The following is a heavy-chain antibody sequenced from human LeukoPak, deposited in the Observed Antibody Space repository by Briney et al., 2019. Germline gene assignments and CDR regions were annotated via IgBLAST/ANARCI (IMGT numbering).Heavy chain of an antibody. Sequence: SETLSLTCTVSGGSVSSGTYYWSWTRQPPGKGLEWIGYIYYSGSTNYNPSLKSRVTISVDTSKNQFSLKLSSVTAVDTAVYYCAREGAVGATTWYFDYWGQGALVTVSS. CDR2: IYYSGST. D-gene: IGHD1-26*01. CDR1: GGSVSSGTYY. J-gene: IGHJ4*02. V-gene: IGHV4-61*01. CDR3: AREGAVGATTWYFDY.